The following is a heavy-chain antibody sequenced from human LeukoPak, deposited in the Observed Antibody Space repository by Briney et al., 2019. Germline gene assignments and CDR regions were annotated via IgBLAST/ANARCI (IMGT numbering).Heavy chain of an antibody. J-gene: IGHJ4*02. CDR2: IKQDGSEK. D-gene: IGHD4-11*01. V-gene: IGHV3-7*04. CDR3: ARGYSDYGGQDFDY. CDR1: GFTFNNYW. Sequence: GGSQRLSCAASGFTFNNYWMSWVRQAPGKGLEWVANIKQDGSEKYYVDSVRGRFTISRDNARNSLFVQMDNLRAEDTAIYYCARGYSDYGGQDFDYWGQGTLVTVSS.